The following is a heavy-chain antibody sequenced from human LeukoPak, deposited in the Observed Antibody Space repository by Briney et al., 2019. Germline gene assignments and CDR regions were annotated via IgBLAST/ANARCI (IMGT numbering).Heavy chain of an antibody. V-gene: IGHV3-7*01. Sequence: GGSLRLSCAASGFTSSSYWMSWVRQAPGKGLEWVANIKQDGSEKYYVDSVKGRFTISRDNAKNSLYLQMNSLRVEDTAVYYCATVRWGEYFDYWGQGTLVTVSS. CDR3: ATVRWGEYFDY. CDR2: IKQDGSEK. D-gene: IGHD3-10*01. CDR1: GFTSSSYW. J-gene: IGHJ4*02.